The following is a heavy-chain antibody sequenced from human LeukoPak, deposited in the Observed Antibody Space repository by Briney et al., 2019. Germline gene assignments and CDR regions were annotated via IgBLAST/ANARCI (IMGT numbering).Heavy chain of an antibody. CDR1: GFTFSSYC. D-gene: IGHD6-13*01. CDR3: ASDGYSSSWCFDY. V-gene: IGHV3-21*01. Sequence: GRSLTLSCAASGFTFSSYCMNWVRQAPGDGLEWVSSISSSSSYIYHADSVKGRFTISRDNAKNSLYLQMSSLRAEDTAVYYCASDGYSSSWCFDYWGQGTLVTVSS. CDR2: ISSSSSYI. J-gene: IGHJ4*02.